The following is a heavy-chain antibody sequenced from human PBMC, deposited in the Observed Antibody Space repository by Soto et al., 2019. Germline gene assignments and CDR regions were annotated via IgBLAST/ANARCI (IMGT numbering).Heavy chain of an antibody. CDR3: ARDSGLGGHSDY. D-gene: IGHD2-21*02. J-gene: IGHJ4*02. CDR2: ISAYTGNT. V-gene: IGHV1-18*01. CDR1: GYAFSSYG. Sequence: QVQLVQSGAEVKKPGASVKVSCKASGYAFSSYGISWVRQAPGQGLEWMGWISAYTGNTSYAQKVQDRVSMTTETSTTTAYMELRSLRSDDTAVYYCARDSGLGGHSDYWGQGTLVTVSS.